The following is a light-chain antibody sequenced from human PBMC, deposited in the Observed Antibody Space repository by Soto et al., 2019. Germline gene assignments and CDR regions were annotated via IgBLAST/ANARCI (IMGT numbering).Light chain of an antibody. Sequence: QSALTQPPSVSGSPGQSVTISCTGSSSDVGGYNRVSWYQQSPGTAPKLMISEVTNRASGVPDRFSGSKSGNTASLTISGLQAEDEADYYFSSYRRGSIVVFGGGTKLTVL. CDR1: SSDVGGYNR. J-gene: IGLJ3*02. CDR3: SSYRRGSIVV. V-gene: IGLV2-18*02. CDR2: EVT.